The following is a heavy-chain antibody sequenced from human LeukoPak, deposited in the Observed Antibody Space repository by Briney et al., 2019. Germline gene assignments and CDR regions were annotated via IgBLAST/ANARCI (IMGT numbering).Heavy chain of an antibody. CDR1: GFTFSTYA. CDR2: MSYDETNR. Sequence: QPGGSLRLSCAVSGFTFSTYAIHWVRQAPGKGLEWVAVMSYDETNRYYADFVKGRFTISRDKSKNTLYLQMNSLRTEDTALYFCARDGEGVATGPFDYWGQGTLVTVTS. J-gene: IGHJ4*02. V-gene: IGHV3-30-3*01. D-gene: IGHD5-12*01. CDR3: ARDGEGVATGPFDY.